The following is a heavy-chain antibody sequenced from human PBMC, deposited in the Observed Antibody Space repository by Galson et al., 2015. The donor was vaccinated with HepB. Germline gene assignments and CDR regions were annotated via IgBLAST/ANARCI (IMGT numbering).Heavy chain of an antibody. CDR1: GFIFSDYY. CDR2: ISPSGTYT. J-gene: IGHJ4*02. CDR3: AKDRAESRGGSGSYHY. V-gene: IGHV3-11*05. Sequence: SLRLSCAASGFIFSDYYMSWIRQAPGKGLEWFSYISPSGTYTKYADSVKGRFTISRDNAKNSLYLQMNSLTAEDTAVYYCAKDRAESRGGSGSYHYWGQGTLVTVSS. D-gene: IGHD3-10*01.